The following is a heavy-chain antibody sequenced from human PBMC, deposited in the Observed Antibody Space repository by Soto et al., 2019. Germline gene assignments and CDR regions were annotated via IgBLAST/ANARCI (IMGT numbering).Heavy chain of an antibody. D-gene: IGHD3-16*02. CDR2: INHSGST. CDR3: ARAPRSKITFGGVIGTAVGSFDI. CDR1: GESFSGYD. Sequence: SETLALSCAVYGESFSGYDLSWIRQPPGKGLEWIGEINHSGSTNYTPSLKSRVTISVDKSKNQFSLKVNSVTAADTAVYYCARAPRSKITFGGVIGTAVGSFDIWGQGKMVTVS. J-gene: IGHJ3*02. V-gene: IGHV4-34*01.